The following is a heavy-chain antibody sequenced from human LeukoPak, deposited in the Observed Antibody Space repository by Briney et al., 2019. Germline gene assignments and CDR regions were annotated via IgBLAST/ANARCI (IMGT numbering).Heavy chain of an antibody. Sequence: GASVKVSCKASGYTFTSYGISWERQAPGQGLEWMGWISAYNGNTNYAQKLQGRVTMTTDTSTSTAYMELRSLRSDDTAVYYCARGLGSSVAPGDAFDIWGQGTMVTVSS. V-gene: IGHV1-18*01. CDR2: ISAYNGNT. CDR1: GYTFTSYG. D-gene: IGHD1-26*01. J-gene: IGHJ3*02. CDR3: ARGLGSSVAPGDAFDI.